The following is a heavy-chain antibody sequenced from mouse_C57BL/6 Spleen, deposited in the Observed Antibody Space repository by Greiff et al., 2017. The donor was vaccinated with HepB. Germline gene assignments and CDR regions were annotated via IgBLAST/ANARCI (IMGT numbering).Heavy chain of an antibody. CDR3: ARRGIDDYDGYFDY. CDR2: INPNNGGT. Sequence: VQLKQSGPELVKPGASVKIPCKASGYTFTDYNMDWVKQSHGKSLEWIGDINPNNGGTIYNQKFKGKATLTVDKSSSTAYMELRSLTSEDTAVYDCARRGIDDYDGYFDYWGPGTTLTVSS. V-gene: IGHV1-18*01. J-gene: IGHJ2*01. CDR1: GYTFTDYN. D-gene: IGHD2-4*01.